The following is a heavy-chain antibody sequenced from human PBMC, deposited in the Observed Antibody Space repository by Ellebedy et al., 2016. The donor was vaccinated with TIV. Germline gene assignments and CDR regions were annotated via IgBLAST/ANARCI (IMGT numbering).Heavy chain of an antibody. CDR3: AKDRRRYSSSSQYYFDY. Sequence: GGSLRLXXAASGFTFDDYAMHWVRQAPGKGLEWVSGISWNSGSIGYADSVKGRFTISRDNAKNSLYLQMNSLRAEDTALYYCAKDRRRYSSSSQYYFDYWGQGTLVTVSS. V-gene: IGHV3-9*01. CDR1: GFTFDDYA. J-gene: IGHJ4*02. D-gene: IGHD6-6*01. CDR2: ISWNSGSI.